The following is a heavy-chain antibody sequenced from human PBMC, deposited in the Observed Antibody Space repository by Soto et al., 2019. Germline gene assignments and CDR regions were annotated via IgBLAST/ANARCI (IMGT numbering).Heavy chain of an antibody. D-gene: IGHD3-3*01. CDR3: AAALRFLEWLPSPHYYMDV. V-gene: IGHV1-58*02. CDR1: GFTFTSSA. Sequence: ASVKVSCKASGFTFTSSAMQLVRQARGQRLEWIGWIVVGSGNTNYAQKFQERVTITRDMSTSTAYMELSSLRSEDTAVYYCAAALRFLEWLPSPHYYMDVWGKGTTVTVSS. CDR2: IVVGSGNT. J-gene: IGHJ6*03.